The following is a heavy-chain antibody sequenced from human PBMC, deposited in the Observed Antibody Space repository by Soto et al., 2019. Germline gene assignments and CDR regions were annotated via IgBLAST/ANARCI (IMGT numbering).Heavy chain of an antibody. CDR3: AREEYYYGSGAFFDY. V-gene: IGHV1-69*08. Sequence: QVQLVQSGAEVKKPGSSVKVSCKASGGTFSSYTISWVRQAPGQGLEWMGRIIPILGIANYAQKFQGRVTITADKSTSTAYMELSSLRSEDTAVYYCAREEYYYGSGAFFDYWGHGTLFTVSS. D-gene: IGHD3-10*01. CDR2: IIPILGIA. J-gene: IGHJ4*01. CDR1: GGTFSSYT.